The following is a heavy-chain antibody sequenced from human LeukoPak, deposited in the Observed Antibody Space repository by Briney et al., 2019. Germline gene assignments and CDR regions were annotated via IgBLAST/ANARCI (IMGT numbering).Heavy chain of an antibody. CDR2: ISSSSSYI. Sequence: PGGSLRLSCAASGFTFSSYSMNWVRQAPGKGLEWVSSISSSSSYIYYADSVKGRFTISRDNAKNSLYLQMNSLRAEDTAVYYCARDLYSSSSLLYYYYMDVWGKGTTVTVSS. D-gene: IGHD6-13*01. CDR1: GFTFSSYS. V-gene: IGHV3-21*01. J-gene: IGHJ6*03. CDR3: ARDLYSSSSLLYYYYMDV.